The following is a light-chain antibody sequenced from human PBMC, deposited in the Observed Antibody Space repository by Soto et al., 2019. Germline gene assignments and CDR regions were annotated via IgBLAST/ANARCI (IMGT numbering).Light chain of an antibody. CDR3: QQRNSYPIT. CDR2: TAS. V-gene: IGKV1-9*01. CDR1: QGIGSS. Sequence: DIQLTQSPSLLSASVGDRVTITCRASQGIGSSLAWYHQKAGKAPKLLIHTASTLQSGVPSRFSGSGSGTDFTHTITSLQPEDFATYYCQQRNSYPITFGQGTRLEIK. J-gene: IGKJ5*01.